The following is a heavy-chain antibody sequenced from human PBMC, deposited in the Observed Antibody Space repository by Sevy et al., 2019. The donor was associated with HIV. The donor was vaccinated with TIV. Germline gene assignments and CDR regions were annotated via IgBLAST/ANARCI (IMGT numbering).Heavy chain of an antibody. CDR3: ARSRDYYDSSGYYFDY. V-gene: IGHV1-69*13. CDR2: IIPIFGTA. D-gene: IGHD3-22*01. Sequence: ASVKVSCKASGGTFSSYAISWVRQAPGQGLEWMGGIIPIFGTANYSQKFQGRVTITADESTSTAYMELGSLRSEDTAVYYCARSRDYYDSSGYYFDYWGQGTLVTVSS. J-gene: IGHJ4*02. CDR1: GGTFSSYA.